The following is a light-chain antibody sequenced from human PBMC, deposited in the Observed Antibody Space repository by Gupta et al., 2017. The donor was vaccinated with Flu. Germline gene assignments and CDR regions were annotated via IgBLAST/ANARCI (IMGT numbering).Light chain of an antibody. CDR1: GHNDYI. J-gene: IGLJ1*01. V-gene: IGLV4-60*03. Sequence: GHNDYIIAWHQQQPGRAPRFLMKVESSVRYNKGSAVPDRFSGSSSGADRYLTISNVQSEDEADYYCETWGRDTYVFGTGTRSPS. CDR2: VESSVRY. CDR3: ETWGRDTYV.